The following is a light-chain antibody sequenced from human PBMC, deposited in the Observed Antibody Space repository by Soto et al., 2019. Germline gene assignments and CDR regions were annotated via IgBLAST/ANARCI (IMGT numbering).Light chain of an antibody. CDR1: SSDIGGHNL. V-gene: IGLV2-8*01. CDR2: EVT. CDR3: SSYAGSNKVI. Sequence: QSALTQPPSASGSPGQSVTISCTGTSSDIGGHNLVSWYQQHPGKAPKLIIYEVTKRPSGVPDRFSASKSGNSASLTVSGLQGEDEADYYCSSYAGSNKVIFGGGTKLTVL. J-gene: IGLJ2*01.